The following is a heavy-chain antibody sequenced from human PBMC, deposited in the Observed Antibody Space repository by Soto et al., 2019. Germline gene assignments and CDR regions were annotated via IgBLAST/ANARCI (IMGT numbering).Heavy chain of an antibody. Sequence: QVQLVQSGAEVKEPGASVKVSCKASGYTFTGHYMNWVRQAPGQGLEWMGWINPNSGDTNYAQRFQGRVTLTRDTSISTAYMELSSLRSDDTAVYYCVRDCGSGWCYFDFWGQGTLVTVSS. CDR3: VRDCGSGWCYFDF. J-gene: IGHJ4*02. CDR2: INPNSGDT. D-gene: IGHD3-22*01. CDR1: GYTFTGHY. V-gene: IGHV1-2*02.